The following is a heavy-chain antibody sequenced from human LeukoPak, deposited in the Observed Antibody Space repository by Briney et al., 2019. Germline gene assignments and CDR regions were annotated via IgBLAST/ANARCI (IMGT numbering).Heavy chain of an antibody. Sequence: ASVKVSCKASGGTFSSYTISWVRQAPGQGLEWMGRIIPILGIANYAQKFQGRVTITADKSTSTAYMELSSLRSEDTAVYYCARGMGYCSSTSCSRYYYYYMDVWGKGTTVTVSS. J-gene: IGHJ6*03. CDR2: IIPILGIA. D-gene: IGHD2-2*01. CDR3: ARGMGYCSSTSCSRYYYYYMDV. V-gene: IGHV1-69*02. CDR1: GGTFSSYT.